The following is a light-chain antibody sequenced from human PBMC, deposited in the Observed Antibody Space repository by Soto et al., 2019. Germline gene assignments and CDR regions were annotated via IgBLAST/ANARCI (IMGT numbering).Light chain of an antibody. V-gene: IGKV3-20*01. J-gene: IGKJ3*01. Sequence: NVFSQSPSTLSLSPGEKATLSFRAIQSVSSSYLAWYQQKPGQAPRLLIYGASSRATGIPDRFSGSGSGTDFTLTISRLEPEDFAVYYCQQYGSSGFTFGPGTKVDIK. CDR3: QQYGSSGFT. CDR2: GAS. CDR1: QSVSSSY.